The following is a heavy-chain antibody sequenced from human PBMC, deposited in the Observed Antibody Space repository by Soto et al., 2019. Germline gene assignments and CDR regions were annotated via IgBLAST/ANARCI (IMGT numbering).Heavy chain of an antibody. Sequence: GGSLRLFCAASGFTFSGSVMHWVRQASGKGLEWVGRIRSKANNYATAYAASVKGRFTISREDSKNTAFLQMNILKTEDTAVYYCSAPEYCSSTSCLGYWGQGTLVTVSS. D-gene: IGHD2-2*01. J-gene: IGHJ4*02. CDR1: GFTFSGSV. CDR2: IRSKANNYAT. V-gene: IGHV3-73*01. CDR3: SAPEYCSSTSCLGY.